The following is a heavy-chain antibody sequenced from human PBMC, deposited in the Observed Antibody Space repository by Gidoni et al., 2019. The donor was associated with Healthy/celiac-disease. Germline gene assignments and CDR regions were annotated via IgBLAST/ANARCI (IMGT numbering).Heavy chain of an antibody. CDR1: GRTFSSYP. D-gene: IGHD6-19*01. Sequence: QVQLVQSGAEVKKPGSSVKVPCKAPGRTFSSYPISWVRQAPGQGLEWIGRIILILGLANHAQKFQGRVTITADKSTSTAYMELRSLGSEDTAVFYCAGECSSGLYGYWGQGTLVTVSS. J-gene: IGHJ4*02. V-gene: IGHV1-69*02. CDR2: IILILGLA. CDR3: AGECSSGLYGY.